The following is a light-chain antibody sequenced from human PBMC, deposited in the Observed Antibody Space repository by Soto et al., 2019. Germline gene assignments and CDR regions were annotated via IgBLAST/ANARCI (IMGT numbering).Light chain of an antibody. CDR1: SSDVGGYNY. Sequence: QSVLTQPRSVSGSPGQSITISCTGTSSDVGGYNYVSWYQQHPGKAPKLMIYDVSNRPSGVSNRFSGSKSGNTASLTISGFQAEDEAVYYCSSYTSSSIYFFGTGPRFPV. CDR3: SSYTSSSIYF. J-gene: IGLJ1*01. V-gene: IGLV2-14*01. CDR2: DVS.